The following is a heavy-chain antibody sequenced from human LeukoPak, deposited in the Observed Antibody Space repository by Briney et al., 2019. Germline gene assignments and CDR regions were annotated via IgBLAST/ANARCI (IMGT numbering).Heavy chain of an antibody. J-gene: IGHJ4*02. CDR1: GFTFSSYA. CDR3: AKGDRLLWFGELFG. CDR2: ISGSGGST. D-gene: IGHD3-10*01. V-gene: IGHV3-23*01. Sequence: GGSLRLSCAASGFTFSSYAMSWVRQAPGKGLEWVSAISGSGGSTYYADSVKGRFTISRDNSKNTLYLQMNTLRAEDTAVYYCAKGDRLLWFGELFGWGQGTLVTVSS.